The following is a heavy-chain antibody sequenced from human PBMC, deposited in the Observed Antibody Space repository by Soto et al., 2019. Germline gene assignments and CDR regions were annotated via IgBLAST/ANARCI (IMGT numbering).Heavy chain of an antibody. V-gene: IGHV3-33*01. CDR2: IWYDGSNK. CDR3: ARGGEATTVTRYYYYGMDV. D-gene: IGHD4-4*01. CDR1: GFTFSSYG. Sequence: QVQLVESGGGVVQPGRSLRLSCAASGFTFSSYGMHWVRQAPGKGLEWVAVIWYDGSNKYYADSVKGRFTISRDNSKNTLYLQMNSLRAEDTAVYYFARGGEATTVTRYYYYGMDVWGQGTTVTVSS. J-gene: IGHJ6*02.